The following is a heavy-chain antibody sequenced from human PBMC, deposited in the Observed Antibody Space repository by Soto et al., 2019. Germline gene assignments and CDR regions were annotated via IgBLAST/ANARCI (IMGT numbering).Heavy chain of an antibody. CDR1: GFTFSSYA. V-gene: IGHV3-30-3*01. CDR3: ARVHIVVVTPNPYGMDV. D-gene: IGHD2-21*02. CDR2: ISYDGSNK. Sequence: QVQLVESGGGVVQPGRSLRLSCAASGFTFSSYAMHWVRQAPGKGLEWVAVISYDGSNKYYADSVKGRFTISRDNSKNTLYLQMNSLRAEDTAVYYCARVHIVVVTPNPYGMDVWGQGTTVTVSS. J-gene: IGHJ6*02.